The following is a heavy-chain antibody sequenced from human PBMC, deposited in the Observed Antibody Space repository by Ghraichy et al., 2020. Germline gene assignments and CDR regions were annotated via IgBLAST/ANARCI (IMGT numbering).Heavy chain of an antibody. CDR3: TRDVSPYISTWFDAFDI. V-gene: IGHV3-7*01. CDR1: GFTFSNYW. J-gene: IGHJ3*02. D-gene: IGHD6-13*01. Sequence: SCAASGFTFSNYWMTWVRQAPGKGLEWVANIKRDGSEAHYVESVEGRFTISRDNAKSSLYLQMNSLRAEDAAVYYCTRDVSPYISTWFDAFDIWGQGTMVTVSS. CDR2: IKRDGSEA.